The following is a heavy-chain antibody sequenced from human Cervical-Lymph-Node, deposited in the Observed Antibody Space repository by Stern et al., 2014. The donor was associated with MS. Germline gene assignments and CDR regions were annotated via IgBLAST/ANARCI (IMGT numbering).Heavy chain of an antibody. D-gene: IGHD1-1*01. J-gene: IGHJ6*02. Sequence: QVQLQQWGAGLLKPSETLSLTCAVYGGSFSGYYWSWIRQPPGKGLEWIGEINHSGGTNYNPSLKSRVTISIDTSENQFSLRLSSVTAAETAVYYCARVSYWSEPYGVDVWGQGTTVTVSS. CDR3: ARVSYWSEPYGVDV. CDR2: INHSGGT. V-gene: IGHV4-34*01. CDR1: GGSFSGYY.